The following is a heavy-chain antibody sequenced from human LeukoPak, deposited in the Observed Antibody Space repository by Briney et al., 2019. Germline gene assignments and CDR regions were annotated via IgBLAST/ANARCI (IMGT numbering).Heavy chain of an antibody. CDR3: ARSTTMIVSDNWFDP. CDR1: GYSFTSYW. Sequence: GESLKISCKGSGYSFTSYWIGWVRQMPGKGLEWMGIIYPGDSDTRYSPSFQGQVTISADKSISTAYLQWSSLKASDTAMYYCARSTTMIVSDNWFDPWGQETLVTVSS. J-gene: IGHJ5*02. V-gene: IGHV5-51*01. D-gene: IGHD3-22*01. CDR2: IYPGDSDT.